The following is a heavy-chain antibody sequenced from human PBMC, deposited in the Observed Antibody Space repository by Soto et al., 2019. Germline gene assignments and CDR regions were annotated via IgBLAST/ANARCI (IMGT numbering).Heavy chain of an antibody. V-gene: IGHV3-21*06. Sequence: GGSLRLSCAASGFTFTRYSMNWVRQAPGKGLEWVASISSTTNYIYYGESLKGRLTISRDNAKNSMYLQMNTLRAEDTAVYYCARESEDLSSNLDYWGQGTPVTVSS. CDR2: ISSTTNYI. CDR1: GFTFTRYS. CDR3: ARESEDLSSNLDY. J-gene: IGHJ4*02.